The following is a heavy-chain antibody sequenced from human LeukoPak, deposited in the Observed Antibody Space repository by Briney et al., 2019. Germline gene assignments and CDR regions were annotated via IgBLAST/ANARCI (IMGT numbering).Heavy chain of an antibody. CDR2: INAGNGNT. Sequence: ASVKVPCKASGYTFTSYAMHWVRQAPGQRLEWMGWINAGNGNTKYSQKFQGRVTITRDTSTSTAYMELRSLRSDDTAVYYCAQVDPSSLDGWFDPWGQGTLVTVSS. J-gene: IGHJ5*02. CDR1: GYTFTSYA. D-gene: IGHD6-13*01. V-gene: IGHV1-3*01. CDR3: AQVDPSSLDGWFDP.